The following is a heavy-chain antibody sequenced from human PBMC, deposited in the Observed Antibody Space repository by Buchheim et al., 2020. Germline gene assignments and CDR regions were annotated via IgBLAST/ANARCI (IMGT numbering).Heavy chain of an antibody. D-gene: IGHD2-2*01. Sequence: QVRLVESGGGVVQPGRSLRLSCAASGFTFGSNGMNWVRQAPDKGLEWVAVIGYDGSNQYYADSVKGRFTTSRDNSTNPLCLQMNSLRAEDTAVYYCAKGVNIVVVPDYWGQGTL. CDR3: AKGVNIVVVPDY. V-gene: IGHV3-33*06. J-gene: IGHJ4*02. CDR2: IGYDGSNQ. CDR1: GFTFGSNG.